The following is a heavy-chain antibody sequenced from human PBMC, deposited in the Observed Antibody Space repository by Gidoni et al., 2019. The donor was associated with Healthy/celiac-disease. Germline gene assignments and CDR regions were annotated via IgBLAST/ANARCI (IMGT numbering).Heavy chain of an antibody. CDR1: GACISTSNW. J-gene: IGHJ4*02. Sequence: QVQRQESRPGLVKPSGTLPLTPAAAGACISTSNWWSWVRKPPGKGLEWFGEIYHSGSTNYNPSLKSRVTISVDKSKNQFSLKLGSVTAADTAVYYCARNSRGGSWYSGYYFDYWGQGTLVTVSS. V-gene: IGHV4-4*02. CDR2: IYHSGST. D-gene: IGHD6-13*01. CDR3: ARNSRGGSWYSGYYFDY.